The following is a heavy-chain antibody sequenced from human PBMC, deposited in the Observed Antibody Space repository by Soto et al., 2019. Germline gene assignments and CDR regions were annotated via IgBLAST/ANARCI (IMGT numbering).Heavy chain of an antibody. CDR1: GYTFTNYW. D-gene: IGHD1-26*01. V-gene: IGHV5-51*01. CDR3: ARTPGSYLCYFDY. Sequence: GESLKISCKGSGYTFTNYWIGWVRQMPGKGLEWMGIIYPGDSDTRYSPSLQGQVTISADKSISTAYLQWSSLKASDTAMYYCARTPGSYLCYFDYWGQGTLGTVSA. CDR2: IYPGDSDT. J-gene: IGHJ4*02.